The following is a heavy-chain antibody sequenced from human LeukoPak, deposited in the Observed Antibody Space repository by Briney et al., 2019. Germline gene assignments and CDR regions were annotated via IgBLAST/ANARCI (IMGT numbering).Heavy chain of an antibody. V-gene: IGHV3-20*04. D-gene: IGHD2-2*01. J-gene: IGHJ4*02. Sequence: GGSLRLSCTASGFAFDEHGTRWVPQVPGKGLEWVSGINWSGGSTGYADPLRGRFTISRDNAKNSLYLQMDSLRAEDTALYYCARAAITSPFYFDYWGQGTLVTVSS. CDR1: GFAFDEHG. CDR2: INWSGGST. CDR3: ARAAITSPFYFDY.